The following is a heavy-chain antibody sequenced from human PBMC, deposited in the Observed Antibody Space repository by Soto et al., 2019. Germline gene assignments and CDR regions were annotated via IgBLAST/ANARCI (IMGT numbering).Heavy chain of an antibody. CDR1: GYTFSDYG. CDR2: ITTYNGNT. Sequence: QVYLEQSGPEMREPGASVRISCKTSGYTFSDYGICWVRQAPGQGLEWIGCITTYNGNTYYGQSLQGRVTMTTDTSANIASLELTSLRSDATGMYYCARRVSQRTGSWSAIYNWFDPWGRGTLVTVSS. CDR3: ARRVSQRTGSWSAIYNWFDP. V-gene: IGHV1-18*01. J-gene: IGHJ5*02. D-gene: IGHD3-3*01.